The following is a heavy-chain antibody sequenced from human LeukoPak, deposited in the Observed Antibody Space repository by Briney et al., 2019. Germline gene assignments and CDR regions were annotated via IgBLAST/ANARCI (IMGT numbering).Heavy chain of an antibody. D-gene: IGHD1-14*01. CDR3: AKFPTGTGRLAFDI. CDR1: GFTFSRFA. J-gene: IGHJ3*02. CDR2: ISYAGSNK. Sequence: PGGSLRLSCAASGFTFSRFAMHWVRQAPGKRLEWVALISYAGSNKYYTDSVKGRFTISRDNSKNTLFLQMNSLRAEDTAVYYCAKFPTGTGRLAFDIWGQGTMVTVSS. V-gene: IGHV3-30*18.